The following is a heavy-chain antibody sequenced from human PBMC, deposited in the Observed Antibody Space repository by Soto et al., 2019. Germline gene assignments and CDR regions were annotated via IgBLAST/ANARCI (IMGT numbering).Heavy chain of an antibody. D-gene: IGHD3-10*01. CDR2: ISAYYVIT. CDR3: ARDLLLWFGDFDY. CDR1: GYTLPSYG. V-gene: IGHV1-18*01. J-gene: IGHJ4*02. Sequence: ASVKVSCPNFGYTLPSYGISSGRQASLQGLVWMGCISAYYVITNYAQKLQGRVIMTTDSSTSTAYMLLMILRSVDTVVYYCARDLLLWFGDFDYWGQGTLVSVSS.